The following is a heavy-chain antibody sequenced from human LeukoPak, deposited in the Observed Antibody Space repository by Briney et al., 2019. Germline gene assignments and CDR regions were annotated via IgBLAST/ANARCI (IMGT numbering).Heavy chain of an antibody. Sequence: SETLSLTCTVSGYSISSGYYWGWIRQPPGKGLEWIGSIYHSGSTYYNPSLQSRVTISVDTSKNQFSLKLSSVTAADTAVYYCARDSVPWGQGTLVTVS. CDR3: ARDSVP. D-gene: IGHD4-11*01. J-gene: IGHJ5*02. CDR2: IYHSGST. V-gene: IGHV4-38-2*02. CDR1: GYSISSGYY.